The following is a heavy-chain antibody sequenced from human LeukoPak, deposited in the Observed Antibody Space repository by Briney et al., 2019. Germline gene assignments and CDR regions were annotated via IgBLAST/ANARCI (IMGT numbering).Heavy chain of an antibody. Sequence: PSETLSLTCTVTGGSISGYHWNWIRQPPGKGLEWIGYIYYSGSTNYNPSLKSRVTISVDTSKNQFSLKLSSVTAADTAVYYCARVLVPKVEGDDAFDIWGQGTMVTVSS. D-gene: IGHD2/OR15-2a*01. J-gene: IGHJ3*02. V-gene: IGHV4-59*01. CDR3: ARVLVPKVEGDDAFDI. CDR1: GGSISGYH. CDR2: IYYSGST.